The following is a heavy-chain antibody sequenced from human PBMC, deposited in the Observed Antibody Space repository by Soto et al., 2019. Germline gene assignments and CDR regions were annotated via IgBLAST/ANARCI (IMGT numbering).Heavy chain of an antibody. J-gene: IGHJ5*02. D-gene: IGHD6-13*01. CDR3: TRDASRDSSARGWFDP. V-gene: IGHV3-21*01. CDR2: ISSNSAYI. CDR1: GFTFRSFT. Sequence: GGSLRLSCAASGFTFRSFTMNWVRQAPGKGLEWVSTISSNSAYIYYTDALRGRFTISRGNAKNSLHLQMNSLRAEDTAVYYCTRDASRDSSARGWFDPWGPGTLVTGAS.